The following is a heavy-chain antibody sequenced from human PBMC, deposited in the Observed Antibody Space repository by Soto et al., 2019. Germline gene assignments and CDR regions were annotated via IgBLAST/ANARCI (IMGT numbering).Heavy chain of an antibody. CDR3: AKGGSPDS. V-gene: IGHV3-23*01. CDR1: GFKFSNSG. D-gene: IGHD1-26*01. Sequence: GGSLRLSCTVSGFKFSNSGMSWVRQAPGKGLEWVSGISASGGSTYYADSVKGRFTISRDNSNSKNTLYLQMNSLRVEDTAVYYCAKGGSPDSWGQGTLVTVSS. J-gene: IGHJ5*01. CDR2: ISASGGST.